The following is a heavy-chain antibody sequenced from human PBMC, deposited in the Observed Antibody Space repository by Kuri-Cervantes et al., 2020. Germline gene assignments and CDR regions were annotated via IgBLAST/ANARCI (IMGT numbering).Heavy chain of an antibody. CDR1: GFTVSSNY. V-gene: IGHV3-53*01. J-gene: IGHJ6*02. D-gene: IGHD2-15*01. CDR3: ARGLRDYCSGGSCYQGLGYYGMDV. CDR2: IYSGGST. Sequence: GESLKISCAASGFTVSSNYMSWVRQAPGKGLEGVSVIYSGGSTYYADSVKGRFTISRDNSKNTRYLQMNSLRAEDTAVYYCARGLRDYCSGGSCYQGLGYYGMDVWGQGTTVTVSS.